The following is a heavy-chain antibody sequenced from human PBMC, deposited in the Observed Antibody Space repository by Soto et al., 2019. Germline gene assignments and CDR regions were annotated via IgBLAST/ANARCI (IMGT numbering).Heavy chain of an antibody. V-gene: IGHV4-31*03. CDR3: VRDDFGLGLDY. J-gene: IGHJ4*02. CDR1: GGSISSGDIS. CDR2: IYYTGST. Sequence: SETLSLTCTVSGGSISSGDISWNWIRQHPGKGLEWIGHIYYTGSTYYNPSLKSRLTISVDTSKNQFSLYLQMNSLRAEDTGVYYCVRDDFGLGLDYWGLETLVPVSS. D-gene: IGHD1-26*01.